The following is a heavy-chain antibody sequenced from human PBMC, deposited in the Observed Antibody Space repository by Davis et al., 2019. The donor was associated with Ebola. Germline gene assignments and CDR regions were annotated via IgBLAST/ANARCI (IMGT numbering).Heavy chain of an antibody. J-gene: IGHJ6*02. CDR2: ISSSGTTT. CDR3: ARRGRMDV. D-gene: IGHD3-16*01. CDR1: GFTFTSLE. Sequence: PGGSLRLSCAASGFTFTSLEMNWVRRAPGKGLEWLSYISSSGTTTYYADSVKGRFTISRDNAKNSLYLQMNSLRAEDTAIYYCARRGRMDVWGRGTTVTVSS. V-gene: IGHV3-48*03.